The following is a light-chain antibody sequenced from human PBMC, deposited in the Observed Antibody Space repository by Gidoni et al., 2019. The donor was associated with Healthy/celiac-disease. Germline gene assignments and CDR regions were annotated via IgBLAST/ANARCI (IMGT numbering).Light chain of an antibody. CDR1: QSVLYSSNNKNY. J-gene: IGKJ2*01. V-gene: IGKV4-1*01. Sequence: DIVMTQSPDSLAVSLGERATINCKSSQSVLYSSNNKNYLAWYQQKPGQPPKLLIYWASTRESGVPDRFSGSGSGTDFTLPISSLQAEDVAVYYCQQYYSTPCDFXXXTKLESK. CDR2: WAS. CDR3: QQYYSTPCD.